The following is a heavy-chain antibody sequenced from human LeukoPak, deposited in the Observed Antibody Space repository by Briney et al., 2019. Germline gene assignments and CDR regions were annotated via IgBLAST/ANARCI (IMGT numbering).Heavy chain of an antibody. J-gene: IGHJ4*02. CDR2: ISNSAVST. V-gene: IGHV3-23*01. CDR1: GFTFSSYA. D-gene: IGHD3-10*01. Sequence: GGSLRLSCAASGFTFSSYAMNWVRQAPGKGLEWVSDISNSAVSTYYAESVKGRFTISRDNSKNTLYLQMNRLRPEDTAIYFCAKNSRGSNYGPFDHWGQGTLVTVSS. CDR3: AKNSRGSNYGPFDH.